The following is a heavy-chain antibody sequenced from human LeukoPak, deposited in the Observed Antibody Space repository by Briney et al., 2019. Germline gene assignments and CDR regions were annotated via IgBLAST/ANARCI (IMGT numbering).Heavy chain of an antibody. CDR3: AKYFYDSSTYSFDY. Sequence: GGSLRLSCAASGFTFSNYAMSWVRQAPGKGLEWVSSIGSGGTTHYADSVKGRFTISRDNSKNTLFLQMNSLRAEDTAVYYCAKYFYDSSTYSFDYWGQGTLVTVSS. CDR1: GFTFSNYA. V-gene: IGHV3-23*01. D-gene: IGHD3-22*01. J-gene: IGHJ4*02. CDR2: IGSGGTT.